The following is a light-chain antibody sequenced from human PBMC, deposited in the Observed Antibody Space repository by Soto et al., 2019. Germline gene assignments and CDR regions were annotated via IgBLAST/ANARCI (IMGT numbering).Light chain of an antibody. CDR3: PQYDKWPLT. Sequence: RVMTQSPVTLSVSPGESATLSCRASQSVSSHVAWYQQKAGRAPRLLIYDTSSRVTGVPARFSGSGSETEFTLTISGLQSEDFEVYYCPQYDKWPLTFGGGTTLQIK. J-gene: IGKJ4*01. V-gene: IGKV3-15*01. CDR1: QSVSSH. CDR2: DTS.